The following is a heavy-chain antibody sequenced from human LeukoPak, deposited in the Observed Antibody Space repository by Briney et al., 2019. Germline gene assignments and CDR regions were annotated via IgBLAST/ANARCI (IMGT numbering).Heavy chain of an antibody. V-gene: IGHV3-48*03. CDR3: ARAAPPWFGEPHYFDY. CDR2: ISSSGSTI. Sequence: PGGSLRLSCAASGFAFSSYEMNWVRQAPGKGLEWVSYISSSGSTIYYADSVKGRFTISRDNAKNSLYLQMNSLRAEGTAVYYCARAAPPWFGEPHYFDYWGQGTLVTVSS. J-gene: IGHJ4*02. D-gene: IGHD3-10*01. CDR1: GFAFSSYE.